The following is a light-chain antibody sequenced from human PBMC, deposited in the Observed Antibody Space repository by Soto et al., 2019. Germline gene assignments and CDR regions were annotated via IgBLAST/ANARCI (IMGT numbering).Light chain of an antibody. J-gene: IGLJ1*01. V-gene: IGLV1-47*01. Sequence: QSVLTQPPSASGTPGQRVTISCSGSSSNIGSNYVYWYQQLPGTAPKLLIYRNNQRPSGVPDRFSGSKSGTSASLAISGLRSEDEAEYYCAAWDDRLSGHYVFGTGTKVTVL. CDR2: RNN. CDR1: SSNIGSNY. CDR3: AAWDDRLSGHYV.